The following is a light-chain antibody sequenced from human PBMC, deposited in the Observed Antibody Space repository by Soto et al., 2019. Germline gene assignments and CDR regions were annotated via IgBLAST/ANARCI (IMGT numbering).Light chain of an antibody. Sequence: DIVMTPSPLSLSVTPGEPASISCRSSQSLLHFNGYNYLDWYLQRPGQSPQLLVYLGSNRASGVPDRFSGSGSGTDFTLKISRVEAEDVGVYFCMQSTHWPLAFGGGTKVEIK. V-gene: IGKV2-28*01. CDR1: QSLLHFNGYNY. J-gene: IGKJ4*01. CDR3: MQSTHWPLA. CDR2: LGS.